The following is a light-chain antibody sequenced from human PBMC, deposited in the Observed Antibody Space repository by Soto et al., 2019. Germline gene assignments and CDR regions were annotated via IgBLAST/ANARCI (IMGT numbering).Light chain of an antibody. CDR3: QQYGSSPWT. J-gene: IGKJ1*01. V-gene: IGKV3-20*01. CDR2: GAS. Sequence: EIVLTQAAGALSLPPGERATLSCRASQSVRSSYLAWYQQKFGQAPRLLIYGASSRATGIPDRFSGSGSGTDFTLTISRLEPEDFAVYYCQQYGSSPWTLGHGTKVDIK. CDR1: QSVRSSY.